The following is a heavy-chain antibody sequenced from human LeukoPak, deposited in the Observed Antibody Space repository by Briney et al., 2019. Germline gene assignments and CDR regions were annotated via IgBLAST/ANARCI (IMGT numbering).Heavy chain of an antibody. Sequence: GGSLRLSCAASGFTFSSYAMSWVRQAPGKGLELVSAISGCCGSTFYADSVKGRFTISRDNSENTLYLQMNSLRAEDTAVYYCAKGRRATSYYYFDFWGQGTLVTVSS. J-gene: IGHJ4*02. D-gene: IGHD3-10*01. V-gene: IGHV3-23*01. CDR1: GFTFSSYA. CDR3: AKGRRATSYYYFDF. CDR2: ISGCCGST.